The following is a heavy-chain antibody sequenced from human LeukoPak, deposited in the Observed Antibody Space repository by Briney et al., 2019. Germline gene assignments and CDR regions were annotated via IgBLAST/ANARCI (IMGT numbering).Heavy chain of an antibody. V-gene: IGHV3-23*01. CDR1: RFTFSSYA. CDR2: ISGSGGTT. CDR3: ARDHDGLEWLLLDY. J-gene: IGHJ4*02. D-gene: IGHD3-3*01. Sequence: GGSLRLSCAASRFTFSSYAMSWVRQAPGKGLEWVSGISGSGGTTYYADSVKGRFTISRDNSKNTLYLQMNSLRAEDTAVYYCARDHDGLEWLLLDYWGQGTLVTVSS.